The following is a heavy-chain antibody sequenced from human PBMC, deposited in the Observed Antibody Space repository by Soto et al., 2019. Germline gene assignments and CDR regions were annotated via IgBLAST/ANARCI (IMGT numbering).Heavy chain of an antibody. CDR2: IYRDDDR. CDR3: AQAYGATSWPNDAFDV. D-gene: IGHD2-2*01. Sequence: QITLRESGPTPVNPTQTLRLTCTFSGFPLSTNSLAVGRIRQPPGTALGWLALIYRDDDRRYSPSLTSTLTITVDTSKSRVVRTMTTIVAVDTATYYCAQAYGATSWPNDAFDVWGQGTVVTVYS. V-gene: IGHV2-5*02. CDR1: GFPLSTNSLA. J-gene: IGHJ3*01.